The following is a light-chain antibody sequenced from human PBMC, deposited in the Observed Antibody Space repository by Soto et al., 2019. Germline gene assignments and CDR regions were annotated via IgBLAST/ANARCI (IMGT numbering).Light chain of an antibody. Sequence: QSAQTQPASVSGSPGQSITISCSGTSGDVGSYSLVSWYQQHPGKAPKLMIYEGTKRPSGVSNRFSGSKSGNTASLTISGLQAEDEADYYCCSYAGSSAYVFGSGTKLTVL. CDR3: CSYAGSSAYV. CDR1: SGDVGSYSL. CDR2: EGT. J-gene: IGLJ1*01. V-gene: IGLV2-23*01.